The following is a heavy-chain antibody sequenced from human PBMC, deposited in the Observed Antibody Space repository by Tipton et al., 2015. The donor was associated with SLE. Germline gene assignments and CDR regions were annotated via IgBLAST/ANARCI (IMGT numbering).Heavy chain of an antibody. V-gene: IGHV1-69*01. CDR2: IIPLSGAP. Sequence: QSRAEVKKPGSSVKVSCKASGGTFSSYAISWLRQAPGQGLEWMGGIIPLSGAPNYAQNFQDRVTITADESTSTAYMELSSLRSEDTAVYYCARPTSGMDVWGQGTTVTVSS. D-gene: IGHD1-26*01. CDR3: ARPTSGMDV. CDR1: GGTFSSYA. J-gene: IGHJ6*02.